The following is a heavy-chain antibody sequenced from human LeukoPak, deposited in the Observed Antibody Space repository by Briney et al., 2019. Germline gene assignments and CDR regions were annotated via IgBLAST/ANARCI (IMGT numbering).Heavy chain of an antibody. CDR2: ISSSSSYI. CDR1: GFTFNCA. J-gene: IGHJ4*02. Sequence: GGSLRLSCAASGFTFNCAMSWVRQAPGKGLEWVSSISSSSSYIYYADSVKGRFTISRDNAKNSLFLQMNSLRAEDTAVYYCARDGSGYSGYGDFDYWGQGTLVTVSS. D-gene: IGHD5-12*01. CDR3: ARDGSGYSGYGDFDY. V-gene: IGHV3-21*01.